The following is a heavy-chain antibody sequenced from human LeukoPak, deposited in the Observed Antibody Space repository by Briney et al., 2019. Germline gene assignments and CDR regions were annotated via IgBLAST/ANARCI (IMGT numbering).Heavy chain of an antibody. CDR2: ISGGGSRT. CDR1: GFTFSTYE. D-gene: IGHD6-19*01. V-gene: IGHV3-23*01. J-gene: IGHJ4*02. CDR3: AKQGENSGWGSFDH. Sequence: PGGSLRLSCAASGFTFSTYEMNWVRQAPGKGLDWVSTISGGGSRTYYADSVKGRFTISRDDSKNTHYLQTDSLRVEDTAIYYCAKQGENSGWGSFDHWGQGILVTVSS.